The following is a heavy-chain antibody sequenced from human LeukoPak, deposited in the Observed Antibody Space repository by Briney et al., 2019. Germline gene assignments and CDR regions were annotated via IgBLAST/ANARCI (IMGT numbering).Heavy chain of an antibody. Sequence: ASVKVSCKASGYTFTGYYMHWVRQAPGQGLEWMGWINPNSGGTNYAQTFQGRVTMTRDTSISTAYMELSRLRSDDTAVYYCARGASGVYTVTTSWFDPGGQGTLVTVSS. V-gene: IGHV1-2*02. CDR3: ARGASGVYTVTTSWFDP. CDR1: GYTFTGYY. J-gene: IGHJ5*02. D-gene: IGHD4-17*01. CDR2: INPNSGGT.